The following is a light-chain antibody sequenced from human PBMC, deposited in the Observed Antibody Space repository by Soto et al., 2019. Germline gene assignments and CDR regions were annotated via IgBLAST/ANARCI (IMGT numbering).Light chain of an antibody. V-gene: IGKV3-20*01. CDR3: HQYGSSPPYT. Sequence: EVVLTQSPGTLSLSPGESATLSCRASQSVTNNYFAWYQQKPGQAPRLLIFGSSDRATGIPDRFSGSGSGTDVTLTISRLEPEDFAVYYCHQYGSSPPYTFGQVTKLEIK. J-gene: IGKJ2*01. CDR1: QSVTNNY. CDR2: GSS.